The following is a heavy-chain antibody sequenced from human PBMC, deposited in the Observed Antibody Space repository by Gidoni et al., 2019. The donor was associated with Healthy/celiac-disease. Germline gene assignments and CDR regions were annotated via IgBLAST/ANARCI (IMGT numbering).Heavy chain of an antibody. V-gene: IGHV1-69*01. CDR2: IIPIFGTA. D-gene: IGHD1-26*01. CDR1: GGTFSSYA. Sequence: QVQLVQSGAAVKQPGSSVKVSCKASGGTFSSYAISWVRQAPGQGLEWMGGIIPIFGTANYAQKFQGRVTITADESTSTAYMELSSLRSEDTAVYYGARDPRELDAFDIWGQGTMVTVSS. CDR3: ARDPRELDAFDI. J-gene: IGHJ3*02.